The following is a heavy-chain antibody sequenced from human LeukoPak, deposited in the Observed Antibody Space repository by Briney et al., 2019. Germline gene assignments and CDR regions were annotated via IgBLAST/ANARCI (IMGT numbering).Heavy chain of an antibody. D-gene: IGHD2-2*01. CDR2: IIPIFGTA. Sequence: SVKVSCKASGGTFSSYAISWVRQAPGQGLEWMGGIIPIFGTANYAQKFQGRVTITADESTSTAYMELSSLRSEDTAVYYCARGGYQLPTYYYGMDVWGQGTTVTVSS. J-gene: IGHJ6*02. V-gene: IGHV1-69*13. CDR1: GGTFSSYA. CDR3: ARGGYQLPTYYYGMDV.